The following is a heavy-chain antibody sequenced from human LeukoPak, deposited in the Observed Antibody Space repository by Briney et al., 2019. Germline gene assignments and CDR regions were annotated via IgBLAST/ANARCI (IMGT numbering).Heavy chain of an antibody. Sequence: SQTLSLTCTVSGGSISSGSCYWSWIRQPAGKGLEWIGRIYTSGSTNYNPSLKSRVTISVDTSKNQFSLKLSSVTAADTAVYYCARDYGGNSGAAFDIWGQGTMVTVSS. V-gene: IGHV4-61*02. J-gene: IGHJ3*02. CDR2: IYTSGST. CDR1: GGSISSGSCY. CDR3: ARDYGGNSGAAFDI. D-gene: IGHD4-23*01.